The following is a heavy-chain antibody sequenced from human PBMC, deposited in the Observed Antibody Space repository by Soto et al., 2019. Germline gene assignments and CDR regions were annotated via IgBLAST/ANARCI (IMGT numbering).Heavy chain of an antibody. J-gene: IGHJ4*02. CDR1: GFTFSKNA. Sequence: EVQLLDSGGGLVQPGGSLRLSCAASGFTFSKNAMSWDRQPPGKGLEWVSGISGGGGATYYADSVKARFTISRDNSKNTLYVQMSSLRAEDTAIYYCAKSEPYGSGSYYFDYWGQGSLVTVSS. CDR3: AKSEPYGSGSYYFDY. D-gene: IGHD1-26*01. CDR2: ISGGGGAT. V-gene: IGHV3-23*01.